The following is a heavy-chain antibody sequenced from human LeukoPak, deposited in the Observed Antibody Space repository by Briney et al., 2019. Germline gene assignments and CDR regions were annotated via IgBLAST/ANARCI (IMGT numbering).Heavy chain of an antibody. CDR2: IYYSGST. D-gene: IGHD2-2*01. Sequence: SETLSLTCTVSGGSISSYYWSWIRQPPGKGLEWIGYIYYSGSTNYNPSLKSRVTIPVDTSKNQFSLKLSSVTAADTAVYYCASLTPYCSSTSCSASYFDYWGQGTLVTVSS. J-gene: IGHJ4*02. CDR3: ASLTPYCSSTSCSASYFDY. CDR1: GGSISSYY. V-gene: IGHV4-59*08.